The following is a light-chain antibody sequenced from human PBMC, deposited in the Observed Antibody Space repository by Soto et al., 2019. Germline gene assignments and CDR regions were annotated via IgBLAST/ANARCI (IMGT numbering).Light chain of an antibody. V-gene: IGLV1-44*01. Sequence: SVLTQPPSASGTPGQRVTISCSGSSSNIGPNTVNWYQQLPGTAPKLLIYNNNLRPSGVPDRFSGSKSDTSASLAISGLQSEDEADYYCAAWDDSLNGVVFGGGTKLTVL. CDR1: SSNIGPNT. CDR3: AAWDDSLNGVV. CDR2: NNN. J-gene: IGLJ2*01.